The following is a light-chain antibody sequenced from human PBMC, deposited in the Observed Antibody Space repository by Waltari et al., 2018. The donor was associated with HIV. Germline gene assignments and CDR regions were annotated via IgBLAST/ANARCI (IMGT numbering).Light chain of an antibody. CDR1: QRISHY. J-gene: IGKJ3*01. CDR2: DAS. V-gene: IGKV3-11*01. CDR3: QRRTNGPPILT. Sequence: EIVLTQSPATLSLSPGERAPLSCRARQRISHYLAWYQQKPSHAPRLLSFDASKRDTGIPARFSSIGSGTDFTLTISSLEPEDFAVYYCQRRTNGPPILTFGPGTKVDIK.